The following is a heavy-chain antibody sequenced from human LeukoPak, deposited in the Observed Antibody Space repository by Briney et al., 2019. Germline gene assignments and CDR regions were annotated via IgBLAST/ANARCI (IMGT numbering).Heavy chain of an antibody. Sequence: GGSLRLSCAASGFTFSSYEMNWVRQAPGKGLEWVSYISSSDNTMYYADSVKGRFTISRDNAKNSLYLQRNSLRAEDTAVYYCATNSGWYTGTFDYWGQGTLVTVSS. J-gene: IGHJ4*02. D-gene: IGHD6-19*01. CDR3: ATNSGWYTGTFDY. CDR1: GFTFSSYE. V-gene: IGHV3-48*03. CDR2: ISSSDNTM.